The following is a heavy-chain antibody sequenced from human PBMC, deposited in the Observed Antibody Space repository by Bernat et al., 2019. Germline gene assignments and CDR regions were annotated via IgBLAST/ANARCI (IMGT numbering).Heavy chain of an antibody. V-gene: IGHV4-39*01. CDR3: ARTYYDFWSGYYPNNWFDP. CDR2: IYYSGST. Sequence: QLQLQESGPGLVKPSETLSLTCTVSGGSISSSSYYLGWIRQPPGKVLEWIGSIYYSGSTYYNPSLKIRVTISVDTSKNQFSLKLSYVTAADTAVDYCARTYYDFWSGYYPNNWFDPWGQGTLVTVSS. CDR1: GGSISSSSYY. D-gene: IGHD3-3*01. J-gene: IGHJ5*02.